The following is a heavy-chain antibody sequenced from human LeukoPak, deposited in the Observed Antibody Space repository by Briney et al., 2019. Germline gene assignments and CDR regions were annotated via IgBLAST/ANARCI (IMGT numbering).Heavy chain of an antibody. CDR3: ARDQERTVVRGVIITPLDY. Sequence: GGSLRLSCAAYGFTFSSDGMHWVRQARGKGVGWVAVIWWDGSNKYYAASVKGRFTSYRDNSKNTMYLQMNSVRAEDTAVYYCARDQERTVVRGVIITPLDYWGPGTLVTAS. CDR2: IWWDGSNK. V-gene: IGHV3-33*01. J-gene: IGHJ4*02. CDR1: GFTFSSDG. D-gene: IGHD3-10*01.